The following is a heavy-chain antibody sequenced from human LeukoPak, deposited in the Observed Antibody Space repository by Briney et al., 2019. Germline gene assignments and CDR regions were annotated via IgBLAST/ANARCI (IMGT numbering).Heavy chain of an antibody. CDR3: ARQVAGSFDY. V-gene: IGHV1-2*02. CDR2: INPNSSDT. Sequence: ASVKVSFKASGYTFAGYYMHWVRQAPGQGLEWMGWINPNSSDTIYAQKFQGRVTMTRDTSISTGFMELSSLRSDDTAVYYCARQVAGSFDYWGQGTLVTVSS. CDR1: GYTFAGYY. D-gene: IGHD6-19*01. J-gene: IGHJ4*02.